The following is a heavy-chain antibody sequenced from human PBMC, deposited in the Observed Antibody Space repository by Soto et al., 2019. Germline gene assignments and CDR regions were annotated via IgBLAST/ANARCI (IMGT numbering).Heavy chain of an antibody. CDR2: INPSGGST. J-gene: IGHJ6*02. Sequence: ASVKVSCKASRYTFTNFYIHRLRQAPGQGLEWMGIINPSGGSTTYPQKFQGRVTMTRDTSTSTVHMELITLRSEDTAVYYCARSQVGRPLDVWGPGTTVTVSS. CDR1: RYTFTNFY. D-gene: IGHD1-26*01. CDR3: ARSQVGRPLDV. V-gene: IGHV1-46*01.